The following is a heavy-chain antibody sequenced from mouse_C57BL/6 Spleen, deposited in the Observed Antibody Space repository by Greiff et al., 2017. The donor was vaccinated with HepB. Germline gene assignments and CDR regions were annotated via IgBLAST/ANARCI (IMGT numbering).Heavy chain of an antibody. D-gene: IGHD1-1*01. V-gene: IGHV1-26*01. CDR3: ARRALITTVVDYYAMDY. CDR2: INPNNGGT. J-gene: IGHJ4*01. CDR1: GYTFTDYY. Sequence: VQLQQSGPELVKPGASVKISCKASGYTFTDYYMNWVKQSHGKSLEWIGDINPNNGGTSYNQKFKGKATLTVDKSSSTAYMELRSLTSEDSAVYYCARRALITTVVDYYAMDYWGQGTSVTVSS.